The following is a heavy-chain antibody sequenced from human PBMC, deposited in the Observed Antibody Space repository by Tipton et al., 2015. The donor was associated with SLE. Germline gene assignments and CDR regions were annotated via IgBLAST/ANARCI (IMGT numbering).Heavy chain of an antibody. CDR2: IYYSGST. CDR3: ASIAAAGSDFDY. V-gene: IGHV4-59*01. Sequence: TLSLTCTVSGGSISSYYWSWIRQPPGKGLEWIGYIYYSGSTYYNPSLKSRVTISVDTSKNQFSLKLSSVTAADTVVYYCASIAAAGSDFDYWGQGTLVTVSS. J-gene: IGHJ4*02. CDR1: GGSISSYY. D-gene: IGHD6-13*01.